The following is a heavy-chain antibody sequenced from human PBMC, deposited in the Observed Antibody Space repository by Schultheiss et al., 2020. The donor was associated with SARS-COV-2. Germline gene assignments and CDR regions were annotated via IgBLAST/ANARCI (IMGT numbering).Heavy chain of an antibody. CDR3: AREGREYNWRGYYYYYYGMDV. CDR2: IWYDGSNK. CDR1: GFTFSSYG. V-gene: IGHV3-33*01. J-gene: IGHJ6*02. D-gene: IGHD1-20*01. Sequence: GESLKISCAASGFTFSSYGMHWVRQAPGKGLEWVAVIWYDGSNKYYADSVKGRFTISRDNSKNTLYLQMNSLRAEDTAVYYCAREGREYNWRGYYYYYYGMDVWGQGTTVTVSS.